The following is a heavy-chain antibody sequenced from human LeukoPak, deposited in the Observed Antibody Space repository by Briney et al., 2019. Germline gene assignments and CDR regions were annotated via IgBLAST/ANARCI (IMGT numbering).Heavy chain of an antibody. CDR3: ARDNSVGETAWWFDP. D-gene: IGHD1-26*01. CDR1: GYTFTGYY. V-gene: IGHV1-2*02. CDR2: INPNSGGT. J-gene: IGHJ5*02. Sequence: GASVKVSCKASGYTFTGYYMHWVRQAPGQGLEWMGWINPNSGGTNYAQKFQGRVTMTRDISTSTDYMELTSLTFDDTAMYYCARDNSVGETAWWFDPWGQGTLVTVSS.